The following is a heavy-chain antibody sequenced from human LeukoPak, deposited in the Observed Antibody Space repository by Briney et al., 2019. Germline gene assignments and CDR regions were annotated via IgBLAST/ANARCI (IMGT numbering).Heavy chain of an antibody. V-gene: IGHV3-23*01. CDR1: GFTFSSYA. J-gene: IGHJ4*02. CDR2: ISGSGANT. D-gene: IGHD5-12*01. Sequence: GGSLRLSCAASGFTFSSYAMSWVRQAPGKGLEWVSGISGSGANTHYADSVKGRFTISRDNSKNTLYLQMNSLRAEDTAVYYCARGPSGYHNTGGQGTLVTVSS. CDR3: ARGPSGYHNT.